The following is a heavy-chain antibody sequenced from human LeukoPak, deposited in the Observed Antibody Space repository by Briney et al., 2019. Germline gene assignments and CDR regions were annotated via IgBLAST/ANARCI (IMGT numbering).Heavy chain of an antibody. CDR2: IYYSGST. V-gene: IGHV4-59*08. D-gene: IGHD6-13*01. Sequence: SETLSLTCTVSGGSISSYYWSWIRQPPGKGLEWIGYIYYSGSTNYNPSLKSRVTISVDTSKNQFSLKLSSVTAADTAVYYCARLGAGDYSSSWYPYYYYGMDVWGQGTTVTVSS. CDR3: ARLGAGDYSSSWYPYYYYGMDV. CDR1: GGSISSYY. J-gene: IGHJ6*02.